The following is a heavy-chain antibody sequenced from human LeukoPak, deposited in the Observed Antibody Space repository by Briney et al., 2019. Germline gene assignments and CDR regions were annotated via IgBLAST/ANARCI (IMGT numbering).Heavy chain of an antibody. CDR3: ARASYYGSGSYSNWDYMDV. J-gene: IGHJ6*03. D-gene: IGHD3-10*01. V-gene: IGHV1-18*01. CDR2: ISAYNGNT. Sequence: GASVKVSCKASGYTFTSYGISWVRQAPGQGLEWMGWISAYNGNTNYAQKLQGRVTMTTDTSTSTAYMELRSLRSDDTAVYYCARASYYGSGSYSNWDYMDVWGKGTTVTVSS. CDR1: GYTFTSYG.